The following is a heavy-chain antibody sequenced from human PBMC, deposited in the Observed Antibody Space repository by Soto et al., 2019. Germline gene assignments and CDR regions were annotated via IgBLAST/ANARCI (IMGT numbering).Heavy chain of an antibody. Sequence: VQLVQSGAEVKQPGSSVKVSCKASGGTFSSYTVTWVRQAPGQGLEWMGGFVPIVGTTDYSQNIQGRLTITADESATTGYMELSSLTSDDTARYYCAIGSTYSGEFEFGGQGTLVTVSS. J-gene: IGHJ4*02. D-gene: IGHD1-26*01. CDR1: GGTFSSYT. V-gene: IGHV1-69*01. CDR3: AIGSTYSGEFEF. CDR2: FVPIVGTT.